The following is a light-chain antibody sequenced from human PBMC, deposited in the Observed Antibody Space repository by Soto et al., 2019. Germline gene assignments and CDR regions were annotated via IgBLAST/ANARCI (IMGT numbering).Light chain of an antibody. Sequence: SYELTPPPSVSVAPGQTARITCGGNNIGSKSVPWYQQKPGQDPVLVVYDDSDLPSGIHERFSGSNSGNTATLTISRVEAGDEADYYCQVWDSSSDHPVFGGGTKLTVL. CDR1: NIGSKS. V-gene: IGLV3-21*02. CDR3: QVWDSSSDHPV. J-gene: IGLJ3*02. CDR2: DDS.